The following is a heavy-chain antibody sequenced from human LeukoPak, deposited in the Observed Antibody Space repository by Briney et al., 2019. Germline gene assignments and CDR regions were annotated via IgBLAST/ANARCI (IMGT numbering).Heavy chain of an antibody. CDR3: AKDGVATITFDY. D-gene: IGHD2-15*01. CDR2: SSGSGGST. Sequence: GGSLRLSCTASGFTFSSYAMSGVRQAPGKGLEWVSVSSGSGGSTYYADPVKGRFTISRDNSKNTLYLQMNSLRAEDTAVYYCAKDGVATITFDYWGQGTLVTVSS. CDR1: GFTFSSYA. V-gene: IGHV3-23*01. J-gene: IGHJ4*02.